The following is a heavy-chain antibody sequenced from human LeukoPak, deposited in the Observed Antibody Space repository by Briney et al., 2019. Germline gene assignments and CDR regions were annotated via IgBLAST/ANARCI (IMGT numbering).Heavy chain of an antibody. CDR3: ARDEPDY. CDR2: IKQDGSVK. V-gene: IGHV3-7*01. J-gene: IGHJ4*02. CDR1: GFTFTDYW. Sequence: TGGSLRLSCAASGFTFTDYWMTWVRQAPGKGLEWVANIKQDGSVKYYVDSVKGRFPISRDNAQNSLYLQMNSLRAEDTAVYYCARDEPDYWGQGTLVTVSS.